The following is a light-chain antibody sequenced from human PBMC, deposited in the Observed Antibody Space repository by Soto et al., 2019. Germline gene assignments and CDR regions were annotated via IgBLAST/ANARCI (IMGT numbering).Light chain of an antibody. CDR3: AAWDDSLKGFYV. J-gene: IGLJ1*01. CDR1: SSSIGSNT. V-gene: IGLV1-44*01. Sequence: QSVLTQPPSASGTPGQRVTISCSGSSSSIGSNTVNWYQQLPGTAPKLLIYSNNQRPSGVPDRFSGSKSGTSASLAISGLQSEDEAEYYCAAWDDSLKGFYVFGTGTKVNVL. CDR2: SNN.